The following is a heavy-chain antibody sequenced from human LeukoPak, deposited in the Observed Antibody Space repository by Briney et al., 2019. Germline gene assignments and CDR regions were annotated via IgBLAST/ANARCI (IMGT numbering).Heavy chain of an antibody. CDR1: GGSISSYY. Sequence: PSETLSLTCTVSGGSISSYYWSWIRQPPGKGLEWIGYIYTSGSTNYNPSLKRRVTISVDTSKNQFSLKLSSVTAADTAVYYCARLGYCSGGSCYMDYYYYMDVWGKGTTVTVSS. CDR2: IYTSGST. J-gene: IGHJ6*03. D-gene: IGHD2-15*01. V-gene: IGHV4-4*09. CDR3: ARLGYCSGGSCYMDYYYYMDV.